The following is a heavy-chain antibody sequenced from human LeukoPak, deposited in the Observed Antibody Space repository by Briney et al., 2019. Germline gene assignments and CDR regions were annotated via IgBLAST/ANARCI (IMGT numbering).Heavy chain of an antibody. Sequence: GRSLRLSCAASGFTFSSYAVHWVRQAPGKGLEWVAVISYDGSNKYYADSVKGRFTISRDNSKNTLYLQMHSLRGVDAAVYYFAKPGSVDTAMVPCDYWGQGTLVTVSS. CDR2: ISYDGSNK. D-gene: IGHD5-18*01. V-gene: IGHV3-30-3*02. J-gene: IGHJ4*02. CDR1: GFTFSSYA. CDR3: AKPGSVDTAMVPCDY.